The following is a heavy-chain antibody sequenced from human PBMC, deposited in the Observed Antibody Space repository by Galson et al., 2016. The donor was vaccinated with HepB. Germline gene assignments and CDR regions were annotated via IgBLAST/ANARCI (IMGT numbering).Heavy chain of an antibody. Sequence: SLRLSCAASGFTFSGSAMYWVRQASGKGLAWVGRIRSKPNRYTTAYGASVNGRFTISRDDSKNTAYLQMNSLKTEDTAVYYCSSTIVTALYHYYYGIDVWGQGTTVTVSS. V-gene: IGHV3-73*01. D-gene: IGHD4-11*01. CDR3: SSTIVTALYHYYYGIDV. J-gene: IGHJ6*02. CDR2: IRSKPNRYTT. CDR1: GFTFSGSA.